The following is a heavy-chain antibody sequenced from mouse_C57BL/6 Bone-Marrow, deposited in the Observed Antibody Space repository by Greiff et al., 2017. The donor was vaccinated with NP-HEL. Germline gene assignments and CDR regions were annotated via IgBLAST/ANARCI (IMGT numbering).Heavy chain of an antibody. D-gene: IGHD2-14*01. CDR2: IYPGDGDT. CDR1: GYAFSSYW. Sequence: QVQLKQSGAELVKPGASVKISCKASGYAFSSYWMNWVKQRPGKGLEWIGQIYPGDGDTNYNGKFKGKATLTADKSSSTAYMQLSSLTSEDSAVYFCARTRSGNCYYFDYWGQGTTLTVSS. CDR3: ARTRSGNCYYFDY. V-gene: IGHV1-80*01. J-gene: IGHJ2*01.